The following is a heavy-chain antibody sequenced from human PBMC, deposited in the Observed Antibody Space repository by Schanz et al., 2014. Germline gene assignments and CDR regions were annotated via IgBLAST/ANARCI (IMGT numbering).Heavy chain of an antibody. V-gene: IGHV3-11*05. D-gene: IGHD1-1*01. CDR1: GLTFTSAW. Sequence: VQLVESGGGLVKPGGSLRLSCATSGLTFTSAWMSWVRQAPGKGLEWLSYISDSGTYTNYADSVKGRFTMSRDNAKNSVFLQMNSLRAEDTAVYFCAKIERNEDWGQGTLVTVSS. CDR2: ISDSGTYT. CDR3: AKIERNED. J-gene: IGHJ4*02.